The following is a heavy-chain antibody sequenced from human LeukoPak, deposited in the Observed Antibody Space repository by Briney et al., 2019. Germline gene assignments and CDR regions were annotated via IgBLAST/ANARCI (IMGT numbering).Heavy chain of an antibody. J-gene: IGHJ4*02. CDR1: GYTLSTYY. CDR2: INPSAGGT. CDR3: ARALADYSGHDYGLDY. V-gene: IGHV1-46*01. D-gene: IGHD5-12*01. Sequence: KASGYTLSTYYMHWVRQAPGQGLDWMGIINPSAGGTSYAQKFQGRVTMTRDTSTSTVYMELSSLRSEDTAVYYCARALADYSGHDYGLDYWGQATLVTVSS.